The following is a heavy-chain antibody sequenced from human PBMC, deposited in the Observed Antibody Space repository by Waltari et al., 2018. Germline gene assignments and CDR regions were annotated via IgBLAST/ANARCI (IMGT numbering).Heavy chain of an antibody. CDR3: ARDVRDIVVVVAANHFDY. J-gene: IGHJ4*02. V-gene: IGHV1-2*02. CDR2: INPNSGGT. Sequence: QVQLVQSGAEVKKPGASVKVSCKASGYTFTGYYMPWVRQAPGQGLEWMGWINPNSGGTNYAQKFQGRVTMTRDTSISTAYMELSRLRSDDTAVYYCARDVRDIVVVVAANHFDYWGQGTLVTVSS. CDR1: GYTFTGYY. D-gene: IGHD2-15*01.